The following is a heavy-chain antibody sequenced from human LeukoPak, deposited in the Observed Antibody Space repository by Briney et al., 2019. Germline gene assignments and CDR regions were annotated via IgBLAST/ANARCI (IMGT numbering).Heavy chain of an antibody. D-gene: IGHD2-2*01. CDR3: AKLLVPAAILDYFDY. CDR2: ISGSGGST. V-gene: IGHV3-23*01. J-gene: IGHJ4*02. Sequence: GGSLRLSCAASGFTFSSYAMSWVRQAPGKGLDGVSAISGSGGSTYYADSVKGRFTISRDNSKNTLYLQMNSLRAEDTAVYYCAKLLVPAAILDYFDYWGQGTLVTVSS. CDR1: GFTFSSYA.